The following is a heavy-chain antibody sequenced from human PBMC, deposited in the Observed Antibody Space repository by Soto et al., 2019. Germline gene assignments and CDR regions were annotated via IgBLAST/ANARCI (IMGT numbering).Heavy chain of an antibody. V-gene: IGHV3-13*01. Sequence: GGSLRLSCAASGFTFRNYGLHWVRQTTGKGLEWVSSINTAGDTYYPGSVKGRFTISRENAKNSLYLQMNSLRAGDTAVYYCAREVRITIFRVVLGGPLDVWGQGTTVTASS. CDR3: AREVRITIFRVVLGGPLDV. D-gene: IGHD3-3*01. CDR1: GFTFRNYG. CDR2: INTAGDT. J-gene: IGHJ6*02.